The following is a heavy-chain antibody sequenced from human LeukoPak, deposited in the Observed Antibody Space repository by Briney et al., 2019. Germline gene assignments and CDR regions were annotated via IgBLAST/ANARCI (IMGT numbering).Heavy chain of an antibody. J-gene: IGHJ4*02. Sequence: LETLSLTCTVSGGSISSSSYYWGWIRQPPGKGLEWIGSIYYSGSTYYNPSLKSRVTISVDTSKNQFSLKLSSVTAADTAVYYCARDALSGNDILTGYQLRYFDYWGQGTLVTVSS. D-gene: IGHD3-9*01. CDR3: ARDALSGNDILTGYQLRYFDY. V-gene: IGHV4-39*07. CDR2: IYYSGST. CDR1: GGSISSSSYY.